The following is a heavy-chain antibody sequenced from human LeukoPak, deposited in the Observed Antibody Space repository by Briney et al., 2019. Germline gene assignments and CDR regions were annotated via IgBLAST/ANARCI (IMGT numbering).Heavy chain of an antibody. CDR3: ARAGGSTVSRSDY. V-gene: IGHV3-21*01. CDR1: GFTFSSYS. J-gene: IGHJ4*02. Sequence: GGSLRLSCAASGFTFSSYSMNWIRQAPGKGLEWVSSISSSTSYIYYADSVKGRFTISKDNAKNSLYLQMNSLRAEDTAVYYCARAGGSTVSRSDYWGQGTLVTVSS. D-gene: IGHD4-17*01. CDR2: ISSSTSYI.